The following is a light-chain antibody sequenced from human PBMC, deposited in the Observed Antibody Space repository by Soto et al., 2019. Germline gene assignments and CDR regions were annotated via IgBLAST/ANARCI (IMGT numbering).Light chain of an antibody. CDR2: SNI. CDR1: RSNIGSNT. CDR3: AAWDDSLNAVV. Sequence: QSVLTQPPSASGTPGQRVTISCSGGRSNIGSNTVNWYQQLPGTAPNLLIYSNIQRPSGVPDRFSGSKSGTSASLAISGLQSEDEADYYCAAWDDSLNAVVFGGGTKLTVL. J-gene: IGLJ2*01. V-gene: IGLV1-44*01.